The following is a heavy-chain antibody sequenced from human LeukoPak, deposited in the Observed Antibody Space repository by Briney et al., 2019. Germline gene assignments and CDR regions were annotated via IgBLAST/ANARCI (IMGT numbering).Heavy chain of an antibody. J-gene: IGHJ4*02. D-gene: IGHD3-10*01. CDR2: IWYDGSNK. V-gene: IGHV3-33*06. Sequence: GRSLRLSCAASGSTFSSYGMHWVRQAPGKGLEWVAVIWYDGSNKYYADSVKGRFTISRDNSKNTLYLQMNSLRAEDTAVYYCAKGPTRTGNYFDYWGQGTLVTVSS. CDR1: GSTFSSYG. CDR3: AKGPTRTGNYFDY.